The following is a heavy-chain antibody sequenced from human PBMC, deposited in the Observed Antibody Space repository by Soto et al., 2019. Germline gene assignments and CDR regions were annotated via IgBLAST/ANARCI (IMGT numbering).Heavy chain of an antibody. J-gene: IGHJ4*02. Sequence: QVQLVQSGAEVKKPGASVKVSCEASGYTYTNYDIDRVRQATGQGLEWMGWMNPSSGNTGYVQKFQGRVTMTRNTSTSTAYMELTSLTSDDTAVYYCARTRLCGGDCYSAYYFDFWGQGALVTVSS. V-gene: IGHV1-8*01. D-gene: IGHD2-21*02. CDR2: MNPSSGNT. CDR1: GYTYTNYD. CDR3: ARTRLCGGDCYSAYYFDF.